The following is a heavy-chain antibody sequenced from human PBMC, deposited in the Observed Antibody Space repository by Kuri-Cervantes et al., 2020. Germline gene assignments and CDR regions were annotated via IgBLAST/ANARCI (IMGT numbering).Heavy chain of an antibody. CDR3: ARDGRGYSYGSFDY. Sequence: GESLKISCAASGFTFSSYWMSWVRQAPGKGLEWAANIKQDGSEKYYVDSVKGRFTISRDNAKNSLYLQMNSLRAEDTAVYYCARDGRGYSYGSFDYWGQGTLVTVSS. D-gene: IGHD5-18*01. CDR2: IKQDGSEK. V-gene: IGHV3-7*01. J-gene: IGHJ4*02. CDR1: GFTFSSYW.